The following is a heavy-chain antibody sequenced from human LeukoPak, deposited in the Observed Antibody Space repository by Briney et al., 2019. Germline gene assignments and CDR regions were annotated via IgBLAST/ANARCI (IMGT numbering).Heavy chain of an antibody. CDR1: GFTFDDYA. J-gene: IGHJ4*02. V-gene: IGHV3-43*02. D-gene: IGHD3-16*02. CDR2: ISGDGGST. Sequence: PGGSLRLSCAASGFTFDDYAMHSVRQAPGKGLEWVSLISGDGGSTYYADSVKGRFTISRDNSKNSLYLQMNSLRTEDTALYYCAKDLRYYDYVWGSYLDYWGQGTLVTVSS. CDR3: AKDLRYYDYVWGSYLDY.